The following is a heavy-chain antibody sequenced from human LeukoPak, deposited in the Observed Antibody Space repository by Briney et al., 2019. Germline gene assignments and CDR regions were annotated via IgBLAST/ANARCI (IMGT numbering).Heavy chain of an antibody. D-gene: IGHD6-13*01. Sequence: PGGSLRLSCAASGFTFSSYAMSWVRQAPGKGLEWVSAISGSGGSTYYADSVKGRFTISRDNSKNTLYLQMNSLRAEDTAVYYCAKSFSAGPYGDWFDPWGEGTLVTVSS. CDR1: GFTFSSYA. V-gene: IGHV3-23*01. CDR3: AKSFSAGPYGDWFDP. CDR2: ISGSGGST. J-gene: IGHJ5*02.